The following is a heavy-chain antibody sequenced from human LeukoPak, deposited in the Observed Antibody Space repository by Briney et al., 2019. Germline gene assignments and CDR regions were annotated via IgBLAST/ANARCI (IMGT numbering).Heavy chain of an antibody. CDR1: GFTFSSYT. CDR2: ISSSSGSTI. D-gene: IGHD5-18*01. CDR3: ARVLGFSYGSDY. J-gene: IGHJ4*02. V-gene: IGHV3-48*04. Sequence: GGSLRLSCAASGFTFSSYTMKWVRQAPGKGLEWISYISSSSGSTIYYADSVKGRFTISRDNAKNSLYLQMNSLRAEDTAVYYCARVLGFSYGSDYWGQGTLVTVSS.